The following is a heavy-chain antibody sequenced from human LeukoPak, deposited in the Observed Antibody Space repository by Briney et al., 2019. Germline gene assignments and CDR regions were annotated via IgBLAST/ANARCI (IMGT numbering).Heavy chain of an antibody. CDR3: TSKTTDYYDSSGVGGY. V-gene: IGHV3-74*01. J-gene: IGHJ4*02. D-gene: IGHD3-22*01. CDR2: INSDGSST. Sequence: PGGFLRLSCAASGFTFSAYWVHWVRQAPGKGLVWVSRINSDGSSTSYADSVKGRFTISRDNAKNTLYLQMNSLRAEDTAVYYCTSKTTDYYDSSGVGGYWGQGTLVTVSS. CDR1: GFTFSAYW.